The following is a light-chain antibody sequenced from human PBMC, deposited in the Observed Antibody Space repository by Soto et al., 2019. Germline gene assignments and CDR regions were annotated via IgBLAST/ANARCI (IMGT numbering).Light chain of an antibody. V-gene: IGKV3-15*01. J-gene: IGKJ1*01. CDR2: SAS. Sequence: MTPSPSTLSGSVGDGVTITCRASQTISSWLAWYQQKPGQAPRLLIYSASTRASGIPDRFSGSGSGTEFTLTISSLQSEDFAVYYCQQLDNWPPGWPFGQGTKVDIK. CDR3: QQLDNWPPGWP. CDR1: QTISSW.